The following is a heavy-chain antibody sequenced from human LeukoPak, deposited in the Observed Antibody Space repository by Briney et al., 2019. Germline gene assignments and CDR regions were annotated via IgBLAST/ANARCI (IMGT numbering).Heavy chain of an antibody. CDR2: INHSGST. CDR1: GGSFSGYY. Sequence: SETLSLTCAVYGGSFSGYYWSWIRQPPGKGLEWIGEINHSGSTNYNPSLKSRVTISVDTSKNQFSLKLSSVTAADTAVYYCARGDSSGYGPGGFDPWGQGTLVTVSS. D-gene: IGHD3-22*01. J-gene: IGHJ5*02. V-gene: IGHV4-34*01. CDR3: ARGDSSGYGPGGFDP.